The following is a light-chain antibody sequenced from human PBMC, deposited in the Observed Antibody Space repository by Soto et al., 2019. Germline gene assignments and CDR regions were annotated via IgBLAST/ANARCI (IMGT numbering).Light chain of an antibody. Sequence: EMVMTQSPATLCASPGEGATLSCKAGQNVYNNLAWYQQRPGHPPRLLIYDASTRATGISARFSGSGYGTEFTLTISSLQSEDFAVYFCQECRTCPLTFGGGTKVDIK. V-gene: IGKV3-15*01. CDR3: QECRTCPLT. J-gene: IGKJ4*01. CDR2: DAS. CDR1: QNVYNN.